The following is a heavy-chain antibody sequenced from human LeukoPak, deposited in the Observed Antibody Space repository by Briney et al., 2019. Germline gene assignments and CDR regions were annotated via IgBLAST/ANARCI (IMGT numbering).Heavy chain of an antibody. CDR1: GFTVSSNY. CDR3: ARDALSLFDY. V-gene: IGHV3-66*01. CDR2: IYSGGRT. Sequence: GGSLRLSCAASGFTVSSNYMSWVRQAPGRGLEWVSVIYSGGRTYYADSVKGRFTISRDISKNTLYLQMNSLRAEDTAVYYCARDALSLFDYWGQGTLVTVSS. D-gene: IGHD3-3*02. J-gene: IGHJ4*02.